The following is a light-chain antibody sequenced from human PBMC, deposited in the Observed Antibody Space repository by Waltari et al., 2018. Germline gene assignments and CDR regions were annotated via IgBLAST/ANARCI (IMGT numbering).Light chain of an antibody. Sequence: DIQMTQSPSTQPASVGDRVTITCRASQCIRSWLAWYQQKSGKAPKLLIYDASILESGVPSRFSGSGSGTEFTLTISSLQPDDFATYYCQQYDSWSRYTFGQGTKVEIK. CDR1: QCIRSW. CDR3: QQYDSWSRYT. J-gene: IGKJ2*01. V-gene: IGKV1-5*01. CDR2: DAS.